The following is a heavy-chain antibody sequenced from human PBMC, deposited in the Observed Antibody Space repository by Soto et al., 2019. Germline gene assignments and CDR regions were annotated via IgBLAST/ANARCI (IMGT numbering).Heavy chain of an antibody. CDR1: GGSISSSSYY. J-gene: IGHJ5*02. Sequence: QLQLQESGPGLVKPSETLSLTCTVSGGSISSSSYYWGWIRQPPGKGLEWIGSIYYSGSTYYNPSLKSRVTISVDTSKNQFSLKLSSVTAADTAVYYCASQPQHSGWQYNWFDPWGQGTLVTVSS. CDR2: IYYSGST. D-gene: IGHD6-19*01. CDR3: ASQPQHSGWQYNWFDP. V-gene: IGHV4-39*01.